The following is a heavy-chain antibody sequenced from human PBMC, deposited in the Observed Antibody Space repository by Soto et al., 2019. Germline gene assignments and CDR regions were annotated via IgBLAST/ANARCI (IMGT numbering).Heavy chain of an antibody. D-gene: IGHD3-3*01. CDR3: ARAPNYDFWSGYSHIYFDY. CDR2: ISSSSSTI. V-gene: IGHV3-48*02. J-gene: IGHJ4*02. Sequence: GGSLRLSXAASGFTFSSYSMNWVRQAPGKGLEWVSYISSSSSTIYYADSVKGRFTISRDNAKNSLYLQMNSLRDEDTAVYYCARAPNYDFWSGYSHIYFDYWGQGTLVTVSS. CDR1: GFTFSSYS.